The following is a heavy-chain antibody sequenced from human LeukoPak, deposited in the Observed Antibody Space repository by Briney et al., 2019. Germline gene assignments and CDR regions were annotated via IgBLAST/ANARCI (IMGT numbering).Heavy chain of an antibody. D-gene: IGHD2-21*02. CDR2: IYHSGST. CDR3: ARVAALRAFDI. CDR1: GYSISSGYY. J-gene: IGHJ3*02. V-gene: IGHV4-38-2*02. Sequence: SETLSLTCTVSGYSISSGYYWGWIRQPPGKGLEWIGSIYHSGSTYYNPSLKSRVTISVDRSKNQFSLKLSSVTAADTAVYYCARVAALRAFDIWGQGTMVTVSS.